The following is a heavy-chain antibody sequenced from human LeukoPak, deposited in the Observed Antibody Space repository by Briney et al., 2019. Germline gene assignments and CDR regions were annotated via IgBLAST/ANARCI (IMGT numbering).Heavy chain of an antibody. CDR3: ARSDPYSSGWYDYYYYMDV. V-gene: IGHV1-69*02. J-gene: IGHJ6*03. CDR1: GGTFSSYT. CDR2: IIPILGIA. D-gene: IGHD6-25*01. Sequence: SSVKVSCKASGGTFSSYTISWVRQAPGQGLEWKGRIIPILGIANYAQKFQGRVTITADKSTSTAYMELSSLRSEDTAVYYCARSDPYSSGWYDYYYYMDVWGKGTTVTVSS.